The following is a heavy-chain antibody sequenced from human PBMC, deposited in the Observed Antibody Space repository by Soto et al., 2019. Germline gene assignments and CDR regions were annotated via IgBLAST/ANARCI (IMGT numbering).Heavy chain of an antibody. CDR1: GFTVTSNG. Sequence: GGSLRLSCGVSGFTVTSNGVSWVRQAPGKGLEWVSAISSAVNTYYADSVKGRFTISRDNSKNTLSLQMNSLRAEDTAVYYCAKQVRDGTSSPYYFDYWGQGTLVTVSS. D-gene: IGHD6-6*01. V-gene: IGHV3-23*01. J-gene: IGHJ4*02. CDR2: ISSAVNT. CDR3: AKQVRDGTSSPYYFDY.